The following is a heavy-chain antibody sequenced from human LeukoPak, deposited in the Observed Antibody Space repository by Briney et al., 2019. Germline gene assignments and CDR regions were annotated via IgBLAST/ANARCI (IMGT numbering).Heavy chain of an antibody. D-gene: IGHD3-10*01. CDR1: GFTFSNAW. Sequence: GGSLRLSCAASGFTFSNAWMSRVRQAPGKGLEWVGQIKTKTDGGTTDSAATVKRRFSISRDDSKNTLYLQMNRLKTEDTAMYYCTTLYGSGNYYWGQGTLVTVSS. V-gene: IGHV3-15*01. CDR3: TTLYGSGNYY. CDR2: IKTKTDGGTT. J-gene: IGHJ4*02.